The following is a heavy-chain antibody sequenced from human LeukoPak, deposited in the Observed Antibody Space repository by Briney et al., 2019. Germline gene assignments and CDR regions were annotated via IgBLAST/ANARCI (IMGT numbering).Heavy chain of an antibody. D-gene: IGHD6-19*01. CDR3: ARVALDSSGWYPGLSHYYYYNMDV. J-gene: IGHJ6*03. V-gene: IGHV1-18*01. Sequence: ASVKVSCKASGYSFSSFGITWVRQAPGQGLEWMGWVNFYNGDADYAQKFQGRVTMTTDTSTSTADMELRGLRSDDTAVYYCARVALDSSGWYPGLSHYYYYNMDVWGEGTTVIISS. CDR2: VNFYNGDA. CDR1: GYSFSSFG.